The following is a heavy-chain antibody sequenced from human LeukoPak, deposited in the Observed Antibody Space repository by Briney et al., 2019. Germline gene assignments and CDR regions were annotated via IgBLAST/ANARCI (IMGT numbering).Heavy chain of an antibody. D-gene: IGHD5-12*01. J-gene: IGHJ4*02. Sequence: GGSLRLSCAASGVTFSSYSMNWVRQAPGKGLEWVSYISSSSSTIYYADSVKGRFTISRDNAKNSLYLQMNSLRAEDTAVYYCAKDKPVSGYDPVDYWGQGTLVTVSS. CDR2: ISSSSSTI. CDR1: GVTFSSYS. CDR3: AKDKPVSGYDPVDY. V-gene: IGHV3-48*01.